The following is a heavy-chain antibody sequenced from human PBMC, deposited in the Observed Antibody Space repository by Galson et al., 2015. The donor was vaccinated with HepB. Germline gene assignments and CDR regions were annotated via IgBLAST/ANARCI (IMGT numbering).Heavy chain of an antibody. D-gene: IGHD6-13*01. CDR1: GFTFSSYS. J-gene: IGHJ3*02. CDR3: ARFRGSSSWYLIDAFDI. V-gene: IGHV3-21*01. CDR2: ISSSSSYI. Sequence: SLRLSCAASGFTFSSYSMNWVRQAPGKGLEWVSSISSSSSYIYYADSVKGRFTISRDNAKNSLYLQMNSLRAEDTAVYYCARFRGSSSWYLIDAFDIWGQGTMVXVSS.